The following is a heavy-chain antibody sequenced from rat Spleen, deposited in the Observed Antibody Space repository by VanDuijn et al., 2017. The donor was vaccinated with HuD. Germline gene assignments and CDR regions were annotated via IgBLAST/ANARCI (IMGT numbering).Heavy chain of an antibody. CDR1: GFSLTNNG. Sequence: QVQLKESGPGLVEPSQTLSLTCTISGFSLTNNGVSWVRQPPGKDLEWIAAILSAGSTYYNSVFKSRLSISRDTSKNQVFLKMHSLQTEDTATYFCARADVAGLSTDGIWGQGIMVTVSS. CDR2: ILSAGST. V-gene: IGHV2S8*01. J-gene: IGHJ2*01. CDR3: ARADVAGLSTDGI. D-gene: IGHD1-2*01.